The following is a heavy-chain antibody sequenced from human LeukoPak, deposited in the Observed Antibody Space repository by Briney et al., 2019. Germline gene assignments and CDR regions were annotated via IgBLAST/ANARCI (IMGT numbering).Heavy chain of an antibody. Sequence: SQTLSLTCVISGDSVSRKGAAWHWIRQSPSRGLEWLGRTYYRSKWYNDYAESVKSRITINPDTSKNQFSLQLNSVTPEDTAVYYCARDPDPFSRLSVFDIWGQGTMVTVSS. CDR1: GDSVSRKGAA. CDR3: ARDPDPFSRLSVFDI. J-gene: IGHJ3*02. CDR2: TYYRSKWYN. V-gene: IGHV6-1*01. D-gene: IGHD3-16*02.